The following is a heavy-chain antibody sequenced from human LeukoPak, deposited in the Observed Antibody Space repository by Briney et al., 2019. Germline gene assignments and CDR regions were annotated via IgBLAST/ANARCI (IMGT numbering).Heavy chain of an antibody. V-gene: IGHV3-30*18. Sequence: PGRSLRLSCAASGFTFRTYGMHWVRQAPGKGLEWVAVISYDGSNKYYADSVRGRFTISRDNSKNTLYLQMSSLRAEDTAVYYCVKVFYYGPGRGAYFDYWGQGTLVTVSS. D-gene: IGHD3-10*01. J-gene: IGHJ4*02. CDR2: ISYDGSNK. CDR1: GFTFRTYG. CDR3: VKVFYYGPGRGAYFDY.